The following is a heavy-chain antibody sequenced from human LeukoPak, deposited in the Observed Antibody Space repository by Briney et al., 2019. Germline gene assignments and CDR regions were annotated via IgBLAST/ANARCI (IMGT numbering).Heavy chain of an antibody. J-gene: IGHJ1*01. Sequence: ASVKVSCKASGYTFTGFCIHWVRQAPGQGLEWMGWLNPNSGGTNYAQNFQGRVTMTRDTSISTGYMELSRLRSDDTAVYYCARDLDNYSGSGSYYNGDPLFQHWGQAPWSPSPQ. CDR3: ARDLDNYSGSGSYYNGDPLFQH. CDR1: GYTFTGFC. V-gene: IGHV1-2*02. D-gene: IGHD3-10*01. CDR2: LNPNSGGT.